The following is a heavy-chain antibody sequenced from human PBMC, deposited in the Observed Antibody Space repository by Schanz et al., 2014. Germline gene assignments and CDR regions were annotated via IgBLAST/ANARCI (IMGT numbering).Heavy chain of an antibody. CDR2: ISFDGGKT. CDR3: ARGDMVRGVFDY. Sequence: QVVLMESGGGVVRPGRSVRLSCVASGFTFRSYGMHWVRQAPGKGLEWVAHISFDGGKTYYADSVKGRFTISRDNTKNTLYLQMNSLRTEDTAVYYCARGDMVRGVFDYWGQGTLVTVSS. V-gene: IGHV3-30*04. J-gene: IGHJ4*02. CDR1: GFTFRSYG. D-gene: IGHD3-10*01.